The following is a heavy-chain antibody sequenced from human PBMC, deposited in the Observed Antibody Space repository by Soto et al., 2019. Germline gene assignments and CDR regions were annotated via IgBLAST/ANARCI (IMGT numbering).Heavy chain of an antibody. CDR2: ISYDGSNK. Sequence: GGSLRLSCAASGVTCSSYAMHLVRQAPGKGLEWVAVISYDGSNKYYADSVKGRFTISRDNSKNTLYLQMNSLRAEDTAVYYCARDLVPAALTYFDYWGQGTLVTVS. V-gene: IGHV3-30-3*01. J-gene: IGHJ4*02. CDR1: GVTCSSYA. D-gene: IGHD6-13*01. CDR3: ARDLVPAALTYFDY.